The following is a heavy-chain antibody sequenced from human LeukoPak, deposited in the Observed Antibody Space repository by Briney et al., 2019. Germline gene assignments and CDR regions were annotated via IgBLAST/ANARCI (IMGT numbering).Heavy chain of an antibody. Sequence: ASVKVSCKASGYTFTSYGISWVRQAPGQGLEWMGWISAYNGNTNYAQKLQGRVTMTTDTSTSTAYMELRSLRSDDTAVYYCARDLYYDSSGYYHYWGQGTLVTVSS. CDR2: ISAYNGNT. CDR3: ARDLYYDSSGYYHY. J-gene: IGHJ4*02. V-gene: IGHV1-18*01. CDR1: GYTFTSYG. D-gene: IGHD3-22*01.